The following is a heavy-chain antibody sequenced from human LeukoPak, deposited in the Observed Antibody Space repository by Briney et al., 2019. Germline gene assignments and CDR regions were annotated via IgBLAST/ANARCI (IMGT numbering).Heavy chain of an antibody. Sequence: SETLSLTCTVSGGSVTRGAYSWTWIRQPVGKGLEWIGRIYTSGYTKYNPSLKSRVTISVGASNNQFSLKLTSVTAADTAVYYCASGDYGAGSSVMRYWGHGTLVIVSS. J-gene: IGHJ4*01. CDR1: GGSVTRGAYS. D-gene: IGHD3-10*01. CDR2: IYTSGYT. CDR3: ASGDYGAGSSVMRY. V-gene: IGHV4-61*02.